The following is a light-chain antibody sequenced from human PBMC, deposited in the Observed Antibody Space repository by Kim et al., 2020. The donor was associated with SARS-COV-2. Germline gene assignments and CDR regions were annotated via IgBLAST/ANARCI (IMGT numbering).Light chain of an antibody. J-gene: IGKJ4*01. Sequence: SPGERSPLPCRASQSVSTKLAWYQKKPGQAPRLLIYAAYTRATGIPARFSGSGSETEFTLTISSLQSEDFAVYYCQQYIKWPLTFGGGTKVDIK. CDR3: QQYIKWPLT. CDR2: AAY. V-gene: IGKV3-15*01. CDR1: QSVSTK.